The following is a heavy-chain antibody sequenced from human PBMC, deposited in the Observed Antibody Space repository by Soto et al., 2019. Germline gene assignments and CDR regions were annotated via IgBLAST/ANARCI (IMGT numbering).Heavy chain of an antibody. J-gene: IGHJ5*02. V-gene: IGHV3-30*18. CDR1: GFTFSSYG. D-gene: IGHD6-6*01. CDR3: AKDLLSSSPANWFVP. Sequence: QVQLVESGGGVVQPGRSLRLSCAASGFTFSSYGMHWVRQAPGKGLEWVAVISYDGSNKYYADSVKGRFTISRDNSKNTLYLQMNSLSAEDTAVYYCAKDLLSSSPANWFVPWCQGPLVTVSS. CDR2: ISYDGSNK.